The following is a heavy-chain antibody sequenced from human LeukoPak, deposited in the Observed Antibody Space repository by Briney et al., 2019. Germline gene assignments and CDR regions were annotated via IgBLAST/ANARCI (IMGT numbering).Heavy chain of an antibody. CDR2: IYHSGST. D-gene: IGHD2-2*01. V-gene: IGHV4-30-2*01. CDR3: AAGGSNCSSSSCIAC. CDR1: GGSISRGGYY. J-gene: IGHJ4*02. Sequence: SETLSLTCTVSGGSISRGGYYWSWIRQPPGKGLEWIGYIYHSGSTYYNPSLKSRVTTSVDRSKNQFSLMLSAMTAADTAVYYCAAGGSNCSSSSCIACRGQGTLVTVSS.